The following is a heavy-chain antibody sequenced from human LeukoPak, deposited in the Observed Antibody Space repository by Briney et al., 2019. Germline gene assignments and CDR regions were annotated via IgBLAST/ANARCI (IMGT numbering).Heavy chain of an antibody. CDR3: ARGATVTTWNAFDI. V-gene: IGHV3-21*01. CDR1: GFTFSSYS. Sequence: MSGGSLRLSCAASGFTFSSYSMNWVRQAPGKGLEWVSSISSSSSYIYYADSVKGRFTISRDNAKNSLYLQMSSLRAEDTAVYYCARGATVTTWNAFDIWGQGTMVTVSS. CDR2: ISSSSSYI. J-gene: IGHJ3*02. D-gene: IGHD4-17*01.